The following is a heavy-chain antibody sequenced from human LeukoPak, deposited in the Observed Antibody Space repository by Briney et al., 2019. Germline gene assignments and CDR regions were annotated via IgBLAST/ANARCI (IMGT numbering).Heavy chain of an antibody. CDR1: GFTFSSYS. CDR2: ISSSSSTI. D-gene: IGHD6-19*01. Sequence: PGGSLRLSCAASGFTFSSYSMNWVRQAPGKGLEWVSYISSSSSTIYYADSVKGRFTISRDNAKNSLYLQMNSLRDEDTAVYYCARDEQWPIYGWFDPWGQGTLVTVSS. CDR3: ARDEQWPIYGWFDP. J-gene: IGHJ5*02. V-gene: IGHV3-48*02.